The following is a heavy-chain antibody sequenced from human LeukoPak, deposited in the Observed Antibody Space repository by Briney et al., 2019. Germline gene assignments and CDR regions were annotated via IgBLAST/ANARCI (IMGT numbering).Heavy chain of an antibody. D-gene: IGHD3-3*01. CDR2: IYWNDDK. CDR3: AHDYYDFWSGYYYFDY. Sequence: SGPTLVNPTQTLTLTCTFSGFSLSTSGVGVGWIRQPPGKALEWLALIYWNDDKRYSPSLKSRLTITKDTSKNQVVLTMTNMDPVDTATYYCAHDYYDFWSGYYYFDYWGQGTLVTVSS. CDR1: GFSLSTSGVG. V-gene: IGHV2-5*01. J-gene: IGHJ4*02.